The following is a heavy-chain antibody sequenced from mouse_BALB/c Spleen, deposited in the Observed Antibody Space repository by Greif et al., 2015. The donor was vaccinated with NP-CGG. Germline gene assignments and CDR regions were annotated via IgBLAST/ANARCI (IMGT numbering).Heavy chain of an antibody. V-gene: IGHV14-3*02. CDR2: IDPANGNT. J-gene: IGHJ4*01. CDR3: ALIYSYAMDY. D-gene: IGHD2-1*01. Sequence: VQLQQSGAELVKPGASVKLSCTASGFNIKDTYMHWVKQRPEQGLEWIGRIDPANGNTKYDPKFQGKATITADTSSNTAYLQLSSLTSEDTAVYYCALIYSYAMDYWGQGTSVTVSS. CDR1: GFNIKDTY.